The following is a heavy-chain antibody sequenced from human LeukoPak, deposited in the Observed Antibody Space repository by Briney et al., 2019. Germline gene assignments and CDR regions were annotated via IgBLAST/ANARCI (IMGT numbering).Heavy chain of an antibody. J-gene: IGHJ3*02. CDR3: AKDSVPYTLNDAFDI. CDR1: GFTFSSHA. CDR2: ISDSSST. D-gene: IGHD2-8*01. Sequence: GGSLRLSCAASGFTFSSHAMRWVRQAPGKGLEWVSTISDSSSTYYADSVKGRFTISKDNSKNTLYLQMNSLRAEDTAVYYCAKDSVPYTLNDAFDIWGQGTMVTVSS. V-gene: IGHV3-23*01.